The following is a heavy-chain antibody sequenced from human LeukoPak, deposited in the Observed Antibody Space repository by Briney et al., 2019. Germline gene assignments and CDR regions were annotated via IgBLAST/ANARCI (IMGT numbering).Heavy chain of an antibody. CDR3: AREVAVAGTAFDY. J-gene: IGHJ4*02. V-gene: IGHV3-7*01. D-gene: IGHD6-19*01. CDR2: IKDDGSAK. CDR1: GFTFSSSW. Sequence: GGSLRLSCAASGFTFSSSWMSWLRQAPGKGLEWVADIKDDGSAKYYVDSVKGRFSISRDNAKNTLYLQMNSLRAEDTAVYYCAREVAVAGTAFDYWGQGTLVTVSS.